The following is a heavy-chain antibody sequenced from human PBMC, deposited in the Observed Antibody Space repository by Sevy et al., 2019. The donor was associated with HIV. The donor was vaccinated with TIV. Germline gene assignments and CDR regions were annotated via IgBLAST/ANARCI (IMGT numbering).Heavy chain of an antibody. Sequence: GGSLRLSCAASGFTVSSNYMSWVRQAPGKGLEWVSVIYSGGSTYYADSVKGRFTIFRDNSKNTLYLQMNSLRAEDTAVYYCARDRTRYCSSTSCYTVYFDYWGQGTLVTVSS. CDR2: IYSGGST. V-gene: IGHV3-53*01. J-gene: IGHJ4*02. CDR3: ARDRTRYCSSTSCYTVYFDY. CDR1: GFTVSSNY. D-gene: IGHD2-2*02.